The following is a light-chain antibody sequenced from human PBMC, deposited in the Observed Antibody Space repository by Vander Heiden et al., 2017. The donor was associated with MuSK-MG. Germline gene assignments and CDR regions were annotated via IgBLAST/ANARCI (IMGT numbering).Light chain of an antibody. CDR1: SSDVASYNL. Sequence: QSALTQPASVSGSPGQSITISCTGTSSDVASYNLVSWYQQHPGKAPKLMIYEGSKRPSGVSNRFSGSKSGNTASLTISGLQAEDEADYYCCSYAGSSYVFGTGTKVTVL. J-gene: IGLJ1*01. CDR2: EGS. CDR3: CSYAGSSYV. V-gene: IGLV2-23*01.